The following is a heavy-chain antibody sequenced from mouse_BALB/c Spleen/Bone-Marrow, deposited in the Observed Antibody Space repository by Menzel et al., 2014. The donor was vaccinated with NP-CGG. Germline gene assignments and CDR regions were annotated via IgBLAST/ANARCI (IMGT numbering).Heavy chain of an antibody. V-gene: IGHV1-54*01. J-gene: IGHJ4*01. D-gene: IGHD2-12*01. Sequence: VQLQESGAEVVRPGTSVKVSCKASGYAFTNYLIEWVEQRPGQGLEWIGVINPGSGGTNNNEKFKGKATLTADKSSSTAYMQFSSLTSDDSAVYFCARLRRGGFYTMDYWGQGTSVTVSS. CDR2: INPGSGGT. CDR3: ARLRRGGFYTMDY. CDR1: GYAFTNYL.